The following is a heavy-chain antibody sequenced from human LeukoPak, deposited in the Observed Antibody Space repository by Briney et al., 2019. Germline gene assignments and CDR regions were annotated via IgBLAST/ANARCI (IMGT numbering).Heavy chain of an antibody. Sequence: PGGSLRLSCAASGFSVTSNYMSWVRQAPGKGLEWVSVIYSGGSTYYADSVKGRFTISRDNSKNTLYLQMNSLRAEDTAVYYCASSKAFDIWGQGTMVTVSS. J-gene: IGHJ3*02. CDR1: GFSVTSNY. V-gene: IGHV3-66*01. D-gene: IGHD2/OR15-2a*01. CDR3: ASSKAFDI. CDR2: IYSGGST.